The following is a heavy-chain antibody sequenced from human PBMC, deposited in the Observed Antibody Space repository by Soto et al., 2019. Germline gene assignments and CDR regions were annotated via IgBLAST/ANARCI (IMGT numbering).Heavy chain of an antibody. CDR1: GYTFTSYG. J-gene: IGHJ4*02. CDR3: ARDSAARPQLVRIDY. CDR2: ISAYNGNT. D-gene: IGHD6-13*01. Sequence: QVQLVQSGAEVKKPGASVKVSCKASGYTFTSYGISWVRQAPGQGLAWMGWISAYNGNTNYAQKLQGRVTMTTDTSTNTAYMELRSLRSDDTAVYYCARDSAARPQLVRIDYWGQGTLVTVSS. V-gene: IGHV1-18*01.